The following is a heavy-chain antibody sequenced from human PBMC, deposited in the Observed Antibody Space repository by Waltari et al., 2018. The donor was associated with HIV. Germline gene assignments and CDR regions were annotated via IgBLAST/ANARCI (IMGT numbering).Heavy chain of an antibody. Sequence: FSSYDINWVRQATGQGLEWMGWMNPKSGNTGYAQKFQGRVTMTRNTSISTAYLELSSLRSDDTAVYYCARGGYTYGDDYWGRGTLVTVSS. D-gene: IGHD5-18*01. J-gene: IGHJ4*02. CDR2: MNPKSGNT. V-gene: IGHV1-8*01. CDR1: FSSYD. CDR3: ARGGYTYGDDY.